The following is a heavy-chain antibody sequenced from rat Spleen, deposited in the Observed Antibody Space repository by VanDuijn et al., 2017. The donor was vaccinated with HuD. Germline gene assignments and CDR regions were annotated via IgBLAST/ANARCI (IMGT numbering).Heavy chain of an antibody. D-gene: IGHD1-6*01. CDR3: VRDRHYYPYVMDA. CDR1: GFSLTNFH. J-gene: IGHJ4*01. Sequence: QVQLKESGPGLVQPSQTLSLTCTVSGFSLTNFHVHWVRQPPGKGLEWMGRIQNGGNTDYNSALESRLSISRDTSKSQVFLKMNSLQTEDIATYYCVRDRHYYPYVMDAWGQGASVTVSS. CDR2: IQNGGNT. V-gene: IGHV2-27*01.